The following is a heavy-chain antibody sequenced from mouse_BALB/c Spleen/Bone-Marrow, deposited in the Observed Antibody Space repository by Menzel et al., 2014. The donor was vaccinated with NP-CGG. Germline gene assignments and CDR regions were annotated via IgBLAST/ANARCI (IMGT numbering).Heavy chain of an antibody. V-gene: IGHV1-15*01. D-gene: IGHD2-14*01. CDR2: IDPETGGT. CDR3: RAYYRYDGYAMDY. J-gene: IGHJ4*01. CDR1: GYTFTDYE. Sequence: QVQLQQSGAELVRPGASVTLSCKASGYTFTDYEMHWVKRTPVHGLEWIGAIDPETGGTAYNQKSKGKATLTADKSSSTAYMELRSLTSEDSAVYYCRAYYRYDGYAMDYWGQGTSVTVSS.